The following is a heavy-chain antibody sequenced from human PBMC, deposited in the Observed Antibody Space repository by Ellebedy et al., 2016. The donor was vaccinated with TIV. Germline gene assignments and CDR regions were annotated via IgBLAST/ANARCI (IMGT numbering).Heavy chain of an antibody. Sequence: GESLKISCAASGFTFSSYGMHWVRQAPGKGLEWVAFIRYDGSNKYYADSVKGRFTISRDNSKNTLYLQMNSLRAEDTAVYYCANVGRGAFYFDYWGQGTLVTVSS. J-gene: IGHJ4*02. CDR2: IRYDGSNK. CDR3: ANVGRGAFYFDY. V-gene: IGHV3-30*02. D-gene: IGHD3-10*01. CDR1: GFTFSSYG.